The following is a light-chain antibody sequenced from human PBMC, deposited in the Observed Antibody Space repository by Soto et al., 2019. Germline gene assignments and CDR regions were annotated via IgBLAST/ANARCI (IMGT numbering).Light chain of an antibody. V-gene: IGLV2-8*01. Sequence: QSVLTQSPSASGSPGQSVTISCAGTSSDVGDYDYVSWYQLHPGKAPKLLIYEVIKRPSGVPDRFSGSKTGNTASLTVSGLEAEDEADYYCSSYAGSNGVVFGGGTKLTVL. J-gene: IGLJ3*02. CDR1: SSDVGDYDY. CDR2: EVI. CDR3: SSYAGSNGVV.